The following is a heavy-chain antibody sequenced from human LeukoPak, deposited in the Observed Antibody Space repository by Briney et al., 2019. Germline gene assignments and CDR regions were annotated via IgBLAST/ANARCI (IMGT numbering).Heavy chain of an antibody. D-gene: IGHD3-9*01. J-gene: IGHJ5*02. V-gene: IGHV3-21*01. Sequence: SGGSLRLSCAASGFTFSTYNMNWVRQAPGKGLEWVSSISTSSIYIYYADSVKGRFTISRDNAKNSLYLQMNSLRAEDTAVYYCARRRAPDYDILTGYYYWFDPWGQGTLVTVSS. CDR1: GFTFSTYN. CDR2: ISTSSIYI. CDR3: ARRRAPDYDILTGYYYWFDP.